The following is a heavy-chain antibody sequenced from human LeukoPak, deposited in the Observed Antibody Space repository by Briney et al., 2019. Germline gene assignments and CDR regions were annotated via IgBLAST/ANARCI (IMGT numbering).Heavy chain of an antibody. CDR1: GYTFTSYG. V-gene: IGHV1-18*01. CDR3: ARAYSSSWYYNWFDP. Sequence: ASVKVSCKTSGYTFTSYGISWVRQAPGQGLEWMGWISTYNVNTNYAQKLQGRVTMTTDPSTSTAYMELRSLRSDDTAMYYCARAYSSSWYYNWFDPWGQGTLVTVSS. D-gene: IGHD6-13*01. CDR2: ISTYNVNT. J-gene: IGHJ5*02.